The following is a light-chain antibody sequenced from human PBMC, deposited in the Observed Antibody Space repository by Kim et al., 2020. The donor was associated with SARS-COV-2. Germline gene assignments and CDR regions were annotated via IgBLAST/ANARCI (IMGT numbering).Light chain of an antibody. CDR1: HNVDIN. CDR2: DAA. J-gene: IGKJ4*01. CDR3: QQRGSWPPALT. Sequence: CPGESATLSSRARHNVDINLAWYQQTPGQPPRLHIYDAAIRAPGIPDRFSGSGSGTDFTLTIGSLAPEDFAVYYCQQRGSWPPALTFGGGTKLEI. V-gene: IGKV3-11*01.